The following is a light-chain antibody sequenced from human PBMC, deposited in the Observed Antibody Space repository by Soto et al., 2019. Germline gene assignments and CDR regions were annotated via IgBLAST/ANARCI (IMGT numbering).Light chain of an antibody. Sequence: DIQMTQSPSTLSASVGDRVTITCRASQSISSWLAWYQQKPGKAPKLLIYDASSLESGVPSRFSGSGSGTEFTLTISSLQPDDFATYYCQQYNSYLYTFGQGTXVDIK. CDR1: QSISSW. CDR3: QQYNSYLYT. CDR2: DAS. V-gene: IGKV1-5*01. J-gene: IGKJ2*01.